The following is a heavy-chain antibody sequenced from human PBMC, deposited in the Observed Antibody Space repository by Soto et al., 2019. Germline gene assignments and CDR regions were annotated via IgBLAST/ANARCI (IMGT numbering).Heavy chain of an antibody. Sequence: GESLKISCKGSGYSFTSYWISWVRRMPGKGLEWMGRIDPSDSYTNYSPSFQGHVTISADKSISTAYLQWSSLKASDTAMYYCARDNYKYSSSSTDPYYYGMDVWGQGTTVTVSS. CDR1: GYSFTSYW. J-gene: IGHJ6*02. V-gene: IGHV5-10-1*01. CDR3: ARDNYKYSSSSTDPYYYGMDV. CDR2: IDPSDSYT. D-gene: IGHD6-6*01.